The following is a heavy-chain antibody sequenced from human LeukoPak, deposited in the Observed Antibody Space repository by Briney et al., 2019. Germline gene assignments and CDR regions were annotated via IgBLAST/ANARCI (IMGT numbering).Heavy chain of an antibody. CDR2: IYSDGSNT. V-gene: IGHV3-74*01. CDR3: ARDSYYHPDY. CDR1: GFAFSTYW. Sequence: GSLRLSCAASGFAFSTYWMHWVRQAPGKGLVWVSRIYSDGSNTIYADSVKGRFTISRDNAKNTLYLQMNSLRVEDTAVYFCARDSYYHPDYWGQGTLVTVSS. D-gene: IGHD3-10*01. J-gene: IGHJ4*02.